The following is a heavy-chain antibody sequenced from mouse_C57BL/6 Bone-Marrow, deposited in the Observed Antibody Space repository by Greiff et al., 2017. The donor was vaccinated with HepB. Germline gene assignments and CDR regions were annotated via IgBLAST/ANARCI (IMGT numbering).Heavy chain of an antibody. CDR2: IYPRSGNT. V-gene: IGHV1-81*01. J-gene: IGHJ4*01. CDR3: AREGVFYYGSSDAMDY. D-gene: IGHD1-1*01. Sequence: VQLVESGAELARPGASVKLSCKASGYTFTSYGISWVKQRTGQGLEWIGEIYPRSGNTYYNEKFKGKATLTADKSSSTAYMELRSLTSEDSAVYFCAREGVFYYGSSDAMDYWGQGTSVTVSS. CDR1: GYTFTSYG.